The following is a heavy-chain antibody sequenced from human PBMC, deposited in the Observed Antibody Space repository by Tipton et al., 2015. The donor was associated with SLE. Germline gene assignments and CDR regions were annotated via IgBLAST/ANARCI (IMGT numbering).Heavy chain of an antibody. CDR2: IDPDGSRT. D-gene: IGHD1-26*01. V-gene: IGHV3-74*01. J-gene: IGHJ6*02. CDR1: SFTFSSYW. Sequence: SLRLSCTASSFTFSSYWMHWVRQVPGKGLVWVSEIDPDGSRTNYADYVEGRFTISRDNAKNTLSLQMNSLRAEDTALYYCARDLKQALPDYYGMDFWGQGTTVTVSS. CDR3: ARDLKQALPDYYGMDF.